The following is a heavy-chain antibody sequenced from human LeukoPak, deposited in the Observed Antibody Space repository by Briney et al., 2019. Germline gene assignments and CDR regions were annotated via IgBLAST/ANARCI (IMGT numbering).Heavy chain of an antibody. CDR2: IYYSGST. CDR3: ARAIPSSSWYFSRVDY. CDR1: GGSVSSGSYY. Sequence: SETLSLTCTVSGGSVSSGSYYWSWIRQPPGKGLEGIGYIYYSGSTNYNPSLKSRVTISVDTSKNQFSLKLSSVTAADTAVYYCARAIPSSSWYFSRVDYWGQGTLVTVSS. V-gene: IGHV4-61*01. D-gene: IGHD6-13*01. J-gene: IGHJ4*02.